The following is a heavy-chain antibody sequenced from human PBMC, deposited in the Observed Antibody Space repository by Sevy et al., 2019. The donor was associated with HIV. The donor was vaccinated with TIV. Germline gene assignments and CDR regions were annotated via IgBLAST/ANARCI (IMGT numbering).Heavy chain of an antibody. Sequence: SETLSLTCTVSGGSISSYYWSWIRQPPGKGLEWIGYIYYSGSTNYNSSLKSRVTISVDTSKNQFSLKLSSVTAADTAMYYCARVTLMTTVTTAWIDPWGQGTLVTVSS. CDR3: ARVTLMTTVTTAWIDP. D-gene: IGHD4-17*01. J-gene: IGHJ5*02. CDR1: GGSISSYY. V-gene: IGHV4-59*01. CDR2: IYYSGST.